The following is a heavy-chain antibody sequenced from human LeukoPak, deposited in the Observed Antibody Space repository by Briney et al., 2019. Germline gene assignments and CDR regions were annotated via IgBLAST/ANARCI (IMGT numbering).Heavy chain of an antibody. Sequence: SETLSLTCAVYGGSFSGYYWSWIRQPPGKGLEWIGEINHSGSTNYNPSLKSRVTISVDTSKNQFSLKLSSVTAADTAVYYCAGGRNERWQQSEYYFDYWGQGTLVTVSS. CDR1: GGSFSGYY. J-gene: IGHJ4*02. D-gene: IGHD5-24*01. CDR3: AGGRNERWQQSEYYFDY. V-gene: IGHV4-34*01. CDR2: INHSGST.